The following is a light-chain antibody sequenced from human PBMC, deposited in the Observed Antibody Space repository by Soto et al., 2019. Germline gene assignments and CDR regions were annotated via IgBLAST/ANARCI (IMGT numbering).Light chain of an antibody. V-gene: IGLV1-40*01. CDR3: QSYESSLYGYI. J-gene: IGLJ1*01. CDR1: SXSIGAGYD. Sequence: QSVLAQPHSVFGAPGQRVTISCAGSSXSIGAGYDVHWYQQLPGAAPKLLIYANSNRPSGVPDRFSGSKSGTSASLAITGLQAEDGADYYCQSYESSLYGYIFRSGIKVTVL. CDR2: ANS.